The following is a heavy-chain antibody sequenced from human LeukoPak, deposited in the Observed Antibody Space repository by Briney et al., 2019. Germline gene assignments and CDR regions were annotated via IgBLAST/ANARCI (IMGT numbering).Heavy chain of an antibody. D-gene: IGHD4-23*01. CDR1: GYTFVTYG. V-gene: IGHV1-18*04. CDR2: ISSYNGNT. Sequence: GASVKFSCKASGYTFVTYGISWVRQAPGQGLEWMGRISSYNGNTEYAQKFQGRVTMTTDTSTSTAYMQVRSLRSDDTAVYYCARDRRLRWLNWFDPWGQGTLVTVSS. CDR3: ARDRRLRWLNWFDP. J-gene: IGHJ5*02.